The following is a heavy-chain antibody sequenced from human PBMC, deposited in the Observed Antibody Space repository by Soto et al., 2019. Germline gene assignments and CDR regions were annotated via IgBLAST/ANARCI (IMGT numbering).Heavy chain of an antibody. CDR2: INPSGRTT. CDR1: GFTFSKYY. D-gene: IGHD4-17*01. Sequence: QVQLMQSGAEVKKPGASVKVVCKTSGFTFSKYYVHWLRQVPGQGLEWVGVINPSGRTTSYAQKFLGRVTGTSDASTATVYLELNSLRSGDTAVYYCARDLDVTTVTTSFDSWGQGTLVTVSS. CDR3: ARDLDVTTVTTSFDS. V-gene: IGHV1-46*01. J-gene: IGHJ4*02.